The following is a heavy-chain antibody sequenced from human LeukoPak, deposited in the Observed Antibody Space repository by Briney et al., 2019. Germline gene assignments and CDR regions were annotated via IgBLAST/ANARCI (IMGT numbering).Heavy chain of an antibody. J-gene: IGHJ4*02. CDR2: ISSSSSYT. V-gene: IGHV3-21*04. D-gene: IGHD3-22*01. CDR3: AKSSYYDSSGYYREYYFDY. CDR1: GFTFSSYS. Sequence: NSGGSLRLSCAASGFTFSSYSMNWVRQAPGKGLEWVSSISSSSSYTYYADSVQGRFTISRDNSMSTLFLQMNSLRAEDTAVYYCAKSSYYDSSGYYREYYFDYWGQGTLVTVSS.